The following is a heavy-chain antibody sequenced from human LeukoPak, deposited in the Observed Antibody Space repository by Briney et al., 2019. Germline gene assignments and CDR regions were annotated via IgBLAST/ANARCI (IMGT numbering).Heavy chain of an antibody. CDR2: IWYDGSNK. J-gene: IGHJ4*02. V-gene: IGHV3-33*08. D-gene: IGHD4-17*01. Sequence: PGGSLRLSCAASGFTVNSNYMNWVRQAPGKGLEWVAVIWYDGSNKYYADSAKGRFTISRDNSKNTLYLQMNSLRAEDTAVYYCARSGNYGDTDYFDYWGQGTLVTVSS. CDR1: GFTVNSNY. CDR3: ARSGNYGDTDYFDY.